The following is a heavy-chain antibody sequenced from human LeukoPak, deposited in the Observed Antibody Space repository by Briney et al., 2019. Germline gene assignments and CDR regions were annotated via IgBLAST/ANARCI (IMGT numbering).Heavy chain of an antibody. Sequence: PGGSLRLSCAASGFTFSSYEMNWVRQAPGKGLEWVSYISSSGSTIYYADSAKGRFIISRDNAKNSLYLQMNSLRAEDTAVYYCARGRAPLRYFDWLWWGQGTLVTVSS. D-gene: IGHD3-9*01. V-gene: IGHV3-48*03. CDR3: ARGRAPLRYFDWLW. J-gene: IGHJ4*02. CDR1: GFTFSSYE. CDR2: ISSSGSTI.